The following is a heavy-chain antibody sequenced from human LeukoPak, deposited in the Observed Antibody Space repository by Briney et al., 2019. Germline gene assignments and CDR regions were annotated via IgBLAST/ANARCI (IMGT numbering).Heavy chain of an antibody. Sequence: PGGSLRLSCAASGLTFSNYAMTWVRQVPGKGLEWVSAISTNGDRTYYADSVKGRFTVSRDNFKNTLYLQMNSLRAEDTAVYYCARENTAMAFDYWGQGTLVTVSS. CDR3: ARENTAMAFDY. V-gene: IGHV3-23*01. CDR2: ISTNGDRT. J-gene: IGHJ4*02. D-gene: IGHD5-18*01. CDR1: GLTFSNYA.